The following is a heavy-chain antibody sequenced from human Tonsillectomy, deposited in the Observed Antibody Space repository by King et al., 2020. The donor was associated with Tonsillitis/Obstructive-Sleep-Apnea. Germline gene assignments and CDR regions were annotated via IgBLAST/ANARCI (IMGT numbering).Heavy chain of an antibody. CDR1: GFTFDDYA. V-gene: IGHV3-9*01. D-gene: IGHD3-10*01. J-gene: IGHJ6*03. CDR2: ISWNSGSI. CDR3: AKASGFYYMDV. Sequence: QLVQSGGGLVQPGRSLRLSCAASGFTFDDYAMYWVRHAPGKGLEWVSGISWNSGSIGYADSVKGRFTISRDNAKNSLYLQMNSLRAEDTALYYCAKASGFYYMDVWGKGTTVTVSS.